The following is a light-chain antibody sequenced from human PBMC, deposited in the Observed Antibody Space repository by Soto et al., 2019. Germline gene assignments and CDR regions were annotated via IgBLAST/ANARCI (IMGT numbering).Light chain of an antibody. V-gene: IGKV3D-15*01. CDR3: QQHNKWPLT. Sequence: EIVMTQSPATLSVSPGERATLSCRASQSVSNNLAWYQQKPGQAPRLLIYHVSTRATGISARFSGSGSGTEFTLTISSLQSEDFAVYYCQQHNKWPLTFGQGTLLE. J-gene: IGKJ5*01. CDR2: HVS. CDR1: QSVSNN.